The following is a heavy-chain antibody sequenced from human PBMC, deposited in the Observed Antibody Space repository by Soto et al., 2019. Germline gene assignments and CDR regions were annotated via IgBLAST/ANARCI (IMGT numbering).Heavy chain of an antibody. Sequence: PGKGLEWIGYIYYSGSTNYNPSLKSRVTISVDTSKNQFSLKLSSVTAADTAVYYCARVPRYGTTVTAIDYWGQGTLVTVSS. V-gene: IGHV4-61*06. CDR3: ARVPRYGTTVTAIDY. J-gene: IGHJ4*02. D-gene: IGHD4-17*01. CDR2: IYYSGST.